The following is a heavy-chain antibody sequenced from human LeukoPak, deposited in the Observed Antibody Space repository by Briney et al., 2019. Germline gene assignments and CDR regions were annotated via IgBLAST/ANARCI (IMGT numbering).Heavy chain of an antibody. V-gene: IGHV4-34*01. D-gene: IGHD2-2*01. CDR1: GGSLSGYY. J-gene: IGHJ5*02. CDR2: INHSGST. CDR3: ASHPLGYCSSTSRYPRWFDP. Sequence: SETLSLTCAVYGGSLSGYYWSWIRQPPGKGLEWIGEINHSGSTNYNPSLKSRVTISVDTSKNQFSLKLSSVTAADTAVYYCASHPLGYCSSTSRYPRWFDPWGQGTLVTVSS.